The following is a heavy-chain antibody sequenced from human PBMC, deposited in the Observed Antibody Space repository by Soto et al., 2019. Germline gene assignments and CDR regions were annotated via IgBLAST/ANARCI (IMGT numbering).Heavy chain of an antibody. D-gene: IGHD6-19*01. CDR1: GFTFSTYA. Sequence: GGSLRLSCAASGFTFSTYAMHWVRQAPGKGLEWVTVISYDGDNKYYADSLKGRFTISRDNSKNTLYLQMNSLRPEDTAVYYCAKGAGGKGVAGTSLDYWGLGTLVTVSS. J-gene: IGHJ4*02. CDR2: ISYDGDNK. CDR3: AKGAGGKGVAGTSLDY. V-gene: IGHV3-30*18.